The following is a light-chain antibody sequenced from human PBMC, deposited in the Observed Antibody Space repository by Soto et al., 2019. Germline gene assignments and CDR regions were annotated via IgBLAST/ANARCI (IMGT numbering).Light chain of an antibody. V-gene: IGLV2-8*01. CDR3: SSYAGSNNLGVV. J-gene: IGLJ3*02. CDR2: EVS. CDR1: SSDVGSYNY. Sequence: QSVLTQPPSASGSPGQSVTISCTGTSSDVGSYNYVSWYQQHPGKAPKLMIFEVSKRPSGVPDRFSGSKSGNTASLTVSGLQADDEADYYCSSYAGSNNLGVVFGGGTKVTVL.